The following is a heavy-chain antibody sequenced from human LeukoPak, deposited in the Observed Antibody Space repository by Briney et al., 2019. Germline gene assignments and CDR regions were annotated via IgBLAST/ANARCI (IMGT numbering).Heavy chain of an antibody. CDR2: IYYSGST. V-gene: IGHV4-31*03. CDR3: ASGADYYDSSGLDY. Sequence: SETLSLTCTVSGGSISSGGYYWSWIRQHPGKGLEWIGYIYYSGSTHYNPSLKSRVTISVDTSKNQFSLKLSSVTAADTAVYYCASGADYYDSSGLDYWGQGTLVTVSS. J-gene: IGHJ4*02. D-gene: IGHD3-22*01. CDR1: GGSISSGGYY.